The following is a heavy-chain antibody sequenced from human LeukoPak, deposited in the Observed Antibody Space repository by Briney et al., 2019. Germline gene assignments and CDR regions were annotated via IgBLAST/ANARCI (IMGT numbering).Heavy chain of an antibody. D-gene: IGHD3-16*01. V-gene: IGHV1-69*04. CDR1: GGTFTSYA. Sequence: SVKVSCKASGGTFTSYAISWVRQAPGQGLEWMGRITPIVGLANYAQKFQGRVTFIADKSTSTSYMSLSGLRSEDTAVYYCAGGRDGHDDYWGQGTLVTVSS. J-gene: IGHJ4*02. CDR2: ITPIVGLA. CDR3: AGGRDGHDDY.